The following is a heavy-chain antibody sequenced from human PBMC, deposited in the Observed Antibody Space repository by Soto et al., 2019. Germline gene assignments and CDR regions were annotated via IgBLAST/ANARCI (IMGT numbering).Heavy chain of an antibody. Sequence: QVQLVQSGAEVKKPGSSVKVSCKASGGTFSSYAISWVRQAPGQGLEWMGGIIPIFGTANYAQKSQGRVTITADESTSTAYRERSSLRSEDTAVYYCARDYSSGWPPGYWGQGTLVTVSS. D-gene: IGHD6-19*01. J-gene: IGHJ4*02. CDR2: IIPIFGTA. V-gene: IGHV1-69*01. CDR3: ARDYSSGWPPGY. CDR1: GGTFSSYA.